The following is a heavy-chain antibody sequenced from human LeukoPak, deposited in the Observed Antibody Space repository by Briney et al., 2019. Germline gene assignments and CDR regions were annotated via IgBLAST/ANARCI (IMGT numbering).Heavy chain of an antibody. CDR2: IYPRDGST. V-gene: IGHV1-46*01. Sequence: ATVKVSCKASGYTFTSNYIHWVRQAPGQGLEWMGMIYPRDGSTSYAQKFQGRVTVTRDTSTSTVHMELSGLRSEDTAVYYCARDQEGFDYWGQGTLVTVSS. CDR3: ARDQEGFDY. CDR1: GYTFTSNY. J-gene: IGHJ4*02.